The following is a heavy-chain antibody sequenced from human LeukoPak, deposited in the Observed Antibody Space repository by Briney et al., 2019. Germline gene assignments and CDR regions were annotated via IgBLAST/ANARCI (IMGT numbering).Heavy chain of an antibody. J-gene: IGHJ4*02. CDR1: GGSISSYY. V-gene: IGHV4-4*07. CDR2: ISTSGTT. CDR3: ARDIGDYYGSSGYLFDY. Sequence: SETLSLTCTVSGGSISSYYWSWIRQPAGKGLEWIGRISTSGTTNYNPSLKSRVTMSVDTSKNQFSLKLSSVTAADTAVYYCARDIGDYYGSSGYLFDYWGQGTLVTVSS. D-gene: IGHD3-22*01.